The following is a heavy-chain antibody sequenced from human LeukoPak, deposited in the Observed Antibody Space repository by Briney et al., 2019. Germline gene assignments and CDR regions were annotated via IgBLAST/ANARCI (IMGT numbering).Heavy chain of an antibody. Sequence: GGSLRLSCAASGFTFSGYAMSWVRQAPGKGLEWVSAISGSGSSTYYADSVKGRFTISRDNSKNTLYLQVNSLRAEDTAVYYCAKGGKWDVTPFDYWGQGTLVTVSS. V-gene: IGHV3-23*01. J-gene: IGHJ4*02. D-gene: IGHD1-26*01. CDR2: ISGSGSST. CDR3: AKGGKWDVTPFDY. CDR1: GFTFSGYA.